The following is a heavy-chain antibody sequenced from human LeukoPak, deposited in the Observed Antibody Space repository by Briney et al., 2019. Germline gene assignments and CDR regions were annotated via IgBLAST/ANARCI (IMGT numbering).Heavy chain of an antibody. Sequence: SETLSLTCAVYGGSFSGYYWSWIRQPPGKGLEWIGAIDHSGSTNYNPSLKSRVTISVDTSKNQFSLKLTSVTAADTAMYFCARLGGYNWNPRHYYFYYMDVWGKGTTVTVSS. CDR2: IDHSGST. V-gene: IGHV4-34*01. CDR3: ARLGGYNWNPRHYYFYYMDV. D-gene: IGHD1-20*01. J-gene: IGHJ6*03. CDR1: GGSFSGYY.